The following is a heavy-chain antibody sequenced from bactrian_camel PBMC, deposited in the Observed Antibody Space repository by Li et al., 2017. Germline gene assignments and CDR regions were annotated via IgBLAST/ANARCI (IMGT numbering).Heavy chain of an antibody. J-gene: IGHJ4*01. CDR1: GFTFSSFA. D-gene: IGHD2*01. V-gene: IGHV3S40*01. CDR3: AAGLKGGSWACREKNPNDYVF. CDR2: FYVTGGST. Sequence: VQLVESGGGLVQPGGSLRLSCAASGFTFSSFAMSWVRQAPGKKREEVASFYVTGGSTDYSDLVKDRFTMTHDYAKNMVTLQMNSLKPEDTAMYYCAAGLKGGSWACREKNPNDYVFWGQGTQVTVS.